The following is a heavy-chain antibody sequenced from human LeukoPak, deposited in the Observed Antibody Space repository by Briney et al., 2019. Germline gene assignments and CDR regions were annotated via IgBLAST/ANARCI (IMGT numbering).Heavy chain of an antibody. CDR3: AVHCITISCHSPR. Sequence: GGSLRLSCAASGFTFDDYAMHWVRQAPGKGLEWVSGISWNSGSIGYADSVKGRFTISRDNTKNSLYLQMNSLRAEDTAVYYCAVHCITISCHSPRWGQGTLVTVSS. CDR2: ISWNSGSI. D-gene: IGHD2-2*01. J-gene: IGHJ4*02. V-gene: IGHV3-9*01. CDR1: GFTFDDYA.